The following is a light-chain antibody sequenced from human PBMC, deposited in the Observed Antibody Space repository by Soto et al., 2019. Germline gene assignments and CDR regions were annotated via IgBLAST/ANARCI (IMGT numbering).Light chain of an antibody. CDR2: DAS. CDR1: QSISSW. CDR3: QEYDTYPWT. Sequence: DIQMTQSPSTLSASVGDRVTITCRASQSISSWLAWYQQKPGKAPKLLIYDASSLESGVPSRFSGSGSGTGFPLTSRSLQPDDFATYYCQEYDTYPWTFGRGPKVEIK. V-gene: IGKV1-5*01. J-gene: IGKJ1*01.